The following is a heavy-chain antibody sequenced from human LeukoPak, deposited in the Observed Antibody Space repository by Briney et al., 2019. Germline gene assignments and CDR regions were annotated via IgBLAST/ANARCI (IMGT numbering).Heavy chain of an antibody. V-gene: IGHV3-66*02. Sequence: PGGSLRLSCAASGFTVSSNYMSWVRQAPGKGLEWVSVIYSGGSTYYADSVKGRFTISRDNSKNTLYLQMNSLRAEDTAVYYCAKTYDFWSGSIVGDAFDIWGQGTMVTVSS. CDR3: AKTYDFWSGSIVGDAFDI. CDR1: GFTVSSNY. CDR2: IYSGGST. J-gene: IGHJ3*02. D-gene: IGHD3-3*01.